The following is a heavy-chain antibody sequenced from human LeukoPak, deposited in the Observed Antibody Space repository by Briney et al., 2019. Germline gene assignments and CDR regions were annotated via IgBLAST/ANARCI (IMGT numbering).Heavy chain of an antibody. V-gene: IGHV3-30*18. J-gene: IGHJ4*02. Sequence: GGSLRLSCAASGFTFSSYGMHWVRQAPGKGLEWVAVISYDGSNKYYADSVKGRFTISRDNSKNTLYLQMNSLRAEDTAVYYCAKDSGSSSWNYGDYWGQGTLVTVSS. CDR3: AKDSGSSSWNYGDY. CDR2: ISYDGSNK. CDR1: GFTFSSYG. D-gene: IGHD6-13*01.